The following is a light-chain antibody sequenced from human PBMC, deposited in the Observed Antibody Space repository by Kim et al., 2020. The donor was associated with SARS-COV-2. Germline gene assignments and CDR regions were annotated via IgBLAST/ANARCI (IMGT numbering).Light chain of an antibody. Sequence: LAPGESPHLSCRASQSVTGNSLAWYQQKPGQTPRLLIYGASSRAPGIPDRFSGSGSGTDFSLTISRLEPEDFAVYYCQQYGSSPRFGGGTKVDIK. V-gene: IGKV3-20*01. CDR3: QQYGSSPR. CDR2: GAS. J-gene: IGKJ4*01. CDR1: QSVTGNS.